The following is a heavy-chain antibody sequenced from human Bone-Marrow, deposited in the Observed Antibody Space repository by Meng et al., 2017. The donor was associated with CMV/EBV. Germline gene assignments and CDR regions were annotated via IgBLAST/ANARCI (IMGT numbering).Heavy chain of an antibody. D-gene: IGHD1-26*01. V-gene: IGHV3-74*01. Sequence: LSFVAPGFSFSTYWMHWVRQAPGKGLAWISRMNGDGTSIQYADSVKGRFTVSRDNAKNTLYLQMISLRAEDTAVYYCARVPSFATYDYWGQGSLVTVSS. CDR1: GFSFSTYW. CDR2: MNGDGTSI. CDR3: ARVPSFATYDY. J-gene: IGHJ4*02.